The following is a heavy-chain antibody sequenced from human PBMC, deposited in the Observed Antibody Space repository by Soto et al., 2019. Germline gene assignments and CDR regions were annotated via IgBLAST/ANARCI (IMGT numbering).Heavy chain of an antibody. CDR2: IYHSGST. CDR1: GGSVSSGGYS. V-gene: IGHV4-30-2*01. Sequence: NPSETLSLTCAVSGGSVSSGGYSRSWFRRPPGKGLEWIGYIYHSGSTYYNPSLKSRVTISVDRSKNQFSLKLSSVTAADTAVYYCAREGGIKQLGPWFDPWGQGTLVTVSS. CDR3: AREGGIKQLGPWFDP. D-gene: IGHD6-6*01. J-gene: IGHJ5*02.